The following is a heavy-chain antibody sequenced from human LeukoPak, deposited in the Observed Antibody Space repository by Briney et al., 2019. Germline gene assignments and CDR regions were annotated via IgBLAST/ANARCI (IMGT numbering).Heavy chain of an antibody. V-gene: IGHV4-34*01. Sequence: SETLSLTCAVYGGSFSGYYWSWIRQPPGKGLEWIGEINHSGSTNYNPSLKSRVTISVDTSKNQFSLKLSSVTAADTAVYYCARRRRSGWYSSYYYYYYGMDVWGQGTTVTVSS. D-gene: IGHD6-19*01. CDR3: ARRRRSGWYSSYYYYYYGMDV. CDR2: INHSGST. CDR1: GGSFSGYY. J-gene: IGHJ6*02.